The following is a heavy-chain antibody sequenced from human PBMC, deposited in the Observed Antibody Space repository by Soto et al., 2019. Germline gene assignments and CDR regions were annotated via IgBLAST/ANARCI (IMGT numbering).Heavy chain of an antibody. CDR3: ARGASNWQYFDY. CDR2: FHYSGIS. V-gene: IGHV4-59*01. CDR1: DASIIGYY. Sequence: KSAETLSLTCTVSDASIIGYYWIWIRQPPGKGLEWIVYFHYSGISNYNSSLKSRVTMSLDTSKNQFSLKLSSVSAADTAIYYCARGASNWQYFDYWGQGALVTVSS. D-gene: IGHD4-4*01. J-gene: IGHJ4*02.